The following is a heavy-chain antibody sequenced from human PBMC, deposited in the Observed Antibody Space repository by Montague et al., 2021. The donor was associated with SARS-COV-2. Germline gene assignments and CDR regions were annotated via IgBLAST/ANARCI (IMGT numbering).Heavy chain of an antibody. J-gene: IGHJ4*02. CDR2: IYHSGNT. V-gene: IGHV4-59*01. CDR1: GGSISGYY. CDR3: ARAQNICFIANCVNYFDL. Sequence: SETLSLTCSVSGGSISGYYWSWIRQPPGKGLEWIGYIYHSGNTKYNPSLKSRVSISADTSKNQFSLRLSSVTAVDTARYYCARAQNICFIANCVNYFDLWGLGALVTVSS. D-gene: IGHD2-15*01.